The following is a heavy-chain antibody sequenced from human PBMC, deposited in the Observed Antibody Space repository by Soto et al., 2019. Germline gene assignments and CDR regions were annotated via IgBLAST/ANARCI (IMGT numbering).Heavy chain of an antibody. V-gene: IGHV4-4*02. J-gene: IGHJ4*02. CDR3: ATRFDGLGSYEY. CDR1: GGSISSSKW. Sequence: QVQLQESGPGLVRPSGTLSLTCAVSGGSISSSKWWTWVRQPPGKGLEWIGEIYHSGSTNYIPSLKSRVTISVDKSKNQFSLELTSVTAADTAVCYCATRFDGLGSYEYWGQGTLVTVSS. CDR2: IYHSGST. D-gene: IGHD3-10*01.